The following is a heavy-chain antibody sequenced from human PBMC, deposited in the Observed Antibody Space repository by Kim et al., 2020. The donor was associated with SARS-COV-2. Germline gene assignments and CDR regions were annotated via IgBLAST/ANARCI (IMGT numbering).Heavy chain of an antibody. Sequence: GGSLRLSCAASGFTFSSYAMHWVRQAPGKGLEWVAVISYDGSNKYYADSVKGRFTISRDNSKNTLYLQMNSLRAEDTAVYYCAKAGYSSSWYSRTGYYYGMDVWGQGPTFSVSS. J-gene: IGHJ6*02. CDR3: AKAGYSSSWYSRTGYYYGMDV. CDR1: GFTFSSYA. D-gene: IGHD6-13*01. V-gene: IGHV3-30*04. CDR2: ISYDGSNK.